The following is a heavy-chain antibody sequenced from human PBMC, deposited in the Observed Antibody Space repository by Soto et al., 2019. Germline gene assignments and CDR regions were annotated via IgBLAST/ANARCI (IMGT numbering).Heavy chain of an antibody. D-gene: IGHD3-9*01. V-gene: IGHV1-69*05. CDR3: ARTYYDILTGPNLPLVY. CDR1: GGTLSDYA. J-gene: IGHJ4*02. CDR2: IIPIFGSA. Sequence: GASVKVSCKASGGTLSDYAFSWVRQAPGQGLEWMGGIIPIFGSANYAQKLQGRVTITRDESASTAYMELSSLRSEDTAVYYCARTYYDILTGPNLPLVYWGQGTLVTVSS.